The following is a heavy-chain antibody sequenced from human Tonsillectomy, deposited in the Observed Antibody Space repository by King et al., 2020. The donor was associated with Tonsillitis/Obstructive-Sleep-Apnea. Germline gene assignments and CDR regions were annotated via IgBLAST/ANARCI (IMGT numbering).Heavy chain of an antibody. CDR3: ARAHSITLIVGCYMDV. Sequence: VQLVESGGGVVRPGRSLRLSCAASGFTFSSYAMHWVRQAPGKGLEWVAVISYDGSNEYYTDSVRGRFTISRDNSKNTLYLQMNSLRAEDTAVYYCARAHSITLIVGCYMDVWGKGTTVTVSS. CDR1: GFTFSSYA. J-gene: IGHJ6*03. CDR2: ISYDGSNE. D-gene: IGHD3-22*01. V-gene: IGHV3-30*04.